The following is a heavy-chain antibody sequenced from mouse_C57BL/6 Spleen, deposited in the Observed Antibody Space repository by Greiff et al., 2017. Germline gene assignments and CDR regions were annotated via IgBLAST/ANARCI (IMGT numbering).Heavy chain of an antibody. CDR1: GYTFTDYN. D-gene: IGHD1-1*02. J-gene: IGHJ1*03. CDR3: ARGGGNYWYFDV. CDR2: INPNNGGT. Sequence: VQLQQSGPELVKPGASVKMSCKASGYTFTDYNMHWVKQSHGKSLEWIGYINPNNGGTSYNQKFKGKATLTVNKSSSTADMELRSLTSEDSAVYYCARGGGNYWYFDVWGTGTTVTVSS. V-gene: IGHV1-22*01.